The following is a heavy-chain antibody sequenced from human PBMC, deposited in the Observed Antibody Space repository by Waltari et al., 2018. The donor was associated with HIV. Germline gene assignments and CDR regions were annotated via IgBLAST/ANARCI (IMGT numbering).Heavy chain of an antibody. V-gene: IGHV3-15*01. CDR3: TTDVYDGSGGNAFDV. J-gene: IGHJ3*01. CDR2: IKSHRDGGTS. D-gene: IGHD5-12*01. Sequence: EVQLVESGGGLVKPGGSLRLSCAVSGFDFTHACRTWVRQAPGKGLEWIGRIKSHRDGGTSDYAAPLKGRFSISRDDSQRTLFLQISSLMTEDTGVYYCTTDVYDGSGGNAFDVWGQGTMVTVSS. CDR1: GFDFTHAC.